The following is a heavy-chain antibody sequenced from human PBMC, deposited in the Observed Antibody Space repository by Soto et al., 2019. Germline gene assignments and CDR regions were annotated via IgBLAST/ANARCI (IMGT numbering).Heavy chain of an antibody. D-gene: IGHD5-18*01. CDR2: IYYSGST. CDR1: GGSVSSGSCY. V-gene: IGHV4-61*01. J-gene: IGHJ4*02. CDR3: ARVLRRGYSYGYGSLLDY. Sequence: PSETLSLTCTVSGGSVSSGSCYWSWIRQPPGKGLEWIGYIYYSGSTNYNPSLKSRVTISVDTSKNQFSLKLSSVTAADTAVYYCARVLRRGYSYGYGSLLDYWGQGTLVTVSS.